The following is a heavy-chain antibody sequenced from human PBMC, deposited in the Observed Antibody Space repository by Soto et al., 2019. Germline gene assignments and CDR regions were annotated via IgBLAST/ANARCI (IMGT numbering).Heavy chain of an antibody. Sequence: QITLKESGPTLVKPTQTLTLTCTFSGFSLETSGMGMSWIRQPPGKALEWLALIYWDDDKRYSPSLKNRLTITKDTSKNQVVLTLTNVDPVDTATYYCAHSLYHYENSGHYTYWYFDLWVRGTLVTVSS. D-gene: IGHD3-22*01. CDR3: AHSLYHYENSGHYTYWYFDL. CDR2: IYWDDDK. V-gene: IGHV2-5*02. CDR1: GFSLETSGMG. J-gene: IGHJ2*01.